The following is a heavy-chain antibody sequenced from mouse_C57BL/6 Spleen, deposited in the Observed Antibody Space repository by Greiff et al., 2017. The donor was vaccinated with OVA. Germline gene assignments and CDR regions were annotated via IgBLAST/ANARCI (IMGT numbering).Heavy chain of an antibody. CDR1: GYTFTSYW. CDR2: IYPGNSDT. CDR3: TRLVTTVVATDY. Sequence: EVQLQQSGPVLARPGASVKMSCKTSGYTFTSYWMHWVKQRPGQGLEWIGAIYPGNSDTSYNQKFKGKATLTAVTSASTAYVELSSRTNEDAAVYDCTRLVTTVVATDYWGQGTTLTVSS. V-gene: IGHV1-5*01. D-gene: IGHD1-1*01. J-gene: IGHJ2*01.